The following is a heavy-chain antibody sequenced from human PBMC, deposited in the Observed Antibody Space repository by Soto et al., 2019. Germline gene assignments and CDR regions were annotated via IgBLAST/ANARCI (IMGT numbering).Heavy chain of an antibody. CDR3: ARDFSWFGELIASDY. Sequence: QVQLVQSGAEVKKPGASLQVSCKASGYTFTSYAMHWVRQAPGQRLERMGWINAGNGNTKYSQKFQGRVTITRDTTASTAYMELSSLRSEDTAVYYCARDFSWFGELIASDYWGQGTLVTVSS. CDR1: GYTFTSYA. D-gene: IGHD3-10*01. J-gene: IGHJ4*02. CDR2: INAGNGNT. V-gene: IGHV1-3*01.